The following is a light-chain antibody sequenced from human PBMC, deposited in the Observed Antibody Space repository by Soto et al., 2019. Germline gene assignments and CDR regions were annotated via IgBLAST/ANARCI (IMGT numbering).Light chain of an antibody. CDR3: AAWDYSLKVVV. Sequence: QSVLTQPPSASGTPGQRVTMSCSGSRPNIGSNTVNWYQKLPGTAPKVLIYSNDQRPSGVPDLFSGSKSCTSATPAISGLQSEDAADYYCAAWDYSLKVVVFGGGTKLTVL. J-gene: IGLJ2*01. V-gene: IGLV1-44*01. CDR2: SND. CDR1: RPNIGSNT.